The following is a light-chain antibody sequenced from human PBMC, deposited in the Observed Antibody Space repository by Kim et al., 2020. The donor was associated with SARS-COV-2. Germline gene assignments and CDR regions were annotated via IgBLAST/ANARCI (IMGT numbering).Light chain of an antibody. V-gene: IGKV1-5*03. CDR3: QHYNGYPLT. CDR2: TAS. Sequence: DIQMTQSPSTLSASVGDRVTMTCRASQTINSWLAWYQQKPGKAPKLLIYTASTLQNGVPSRFSGSKSGTEFTLTISSLQPDDVATYYRQHYNGYPLTFGGGTKLEI. CDR1: QTINSW. J-gene: IGKJ4*01.